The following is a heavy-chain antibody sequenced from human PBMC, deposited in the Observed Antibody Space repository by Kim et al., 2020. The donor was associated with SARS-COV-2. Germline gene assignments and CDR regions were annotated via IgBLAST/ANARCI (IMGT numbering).Heavy chain of an antibody. CDR3: ARMEQDAKHNWLGP. CDR1: GASISSGGSY. V-gene: IGHV4-31*02. Sequence: SETLSLTCTVSGASISSGGSYWSWIRQHPGKGLEWIGSIYYSGVTYYNPSLKSRVTMSVDMSKNHFSLKMNSVTAADTAVYYCARMEQDAKHNWLGPWG. CDR2: IYYSGVT. D-gene: IGHD1-1*01. J-gene: IGHJ5*02.